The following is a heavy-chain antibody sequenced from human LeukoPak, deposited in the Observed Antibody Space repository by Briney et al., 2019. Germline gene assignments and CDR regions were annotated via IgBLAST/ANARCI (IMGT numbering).Heavy chain of an antibody. CDR2: IKRKSDGGTA. D-gene: IGHD2-15*01. J-gene: IGHJ4*02. V-gene: IGHV3-15*01. Sequence: GGSLRLSCAASGFTFSNAWMNWARQAPGKGLEWVGRIKRKSDGGTADYAAPVKGRFTISRDDSKNRVYLQMNSLKTEDTAVYYCTTEGYCSGGDCYSYDNWGQGTLVTVSS. CDR1: GFTFSNAW. CDR3: TTEGYCSGGDCYSYDN.